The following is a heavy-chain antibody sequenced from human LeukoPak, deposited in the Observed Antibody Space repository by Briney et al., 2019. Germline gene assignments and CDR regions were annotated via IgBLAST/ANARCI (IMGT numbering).Heavy chain of an antibody. CDR2: VHLSGAS. Sequence: PSETLSLTCAVSGGSILTTNWWSWVRQPPGKGLEWIGEVHLSGASNYNPSLKSRVNMSIDKSKNQLSLELTSVTAADTAIYYCTRESGAFSPFGFWGQGALVTVSS. CDR1: GGSILTTNW. CDR3: TRESGAFSPFGF. V-gene: IGHV4-4*02. J-gene: IGHJ4*02. D-gene: IGHD1-26*01.